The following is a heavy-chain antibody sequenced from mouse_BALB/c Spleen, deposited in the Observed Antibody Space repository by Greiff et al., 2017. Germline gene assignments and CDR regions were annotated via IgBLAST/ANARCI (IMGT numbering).Heavy chain of an antibody. CDR1: GFTFSSFG. J-gene: IGHJ3*01. V-gene: IGHV5-17*02. D-gene: IGHD3-1*01. CDR2: ISSGSSTI. Sequence: EVKVVESGGGLVQPGGSRKLSCAASGFTFSSFGMHWVRQAPEKGLEWVAYISSGSSTIYYADTVKGRFTISRDNPKNTLFLQMTSLRSEDTAMYYCARFGSGYPYWGQGTLVTVSA. CDR3: ARFGSGYPY.